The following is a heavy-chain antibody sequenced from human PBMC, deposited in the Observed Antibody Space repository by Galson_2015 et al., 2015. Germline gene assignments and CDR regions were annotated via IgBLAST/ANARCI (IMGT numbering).Heavy chain of an antibody. D-gene: IGHD6-19*01. V-gene: IGHV3-23*01. CDR1: GFTFSSYA. Sequence: SLRLSCAASGFTFSSYAMSWVRQAPGKGLERVSAISGSGGSTYYADSVKGRFTISRDNSKNTLYLQMNSLRAEDTAVYYCVTEDSSGWEAGIPFDYWGQGTLVTVSS. CDR2: ISGSGGST. J-gene: IGHJ4*02. CDR3: VTEDSSGWEAGIPFDY.